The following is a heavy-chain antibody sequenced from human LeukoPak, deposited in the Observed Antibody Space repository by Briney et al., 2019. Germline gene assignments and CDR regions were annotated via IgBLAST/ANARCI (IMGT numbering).Heavy chain of an antibody. CDR3: AKSGYNRFDY. CDR2: IRHDATTE. V-gene: IGHV3-30*02. Sequence: GGSLRLSCAASGFTFYNYGMNWVRQAPGKGLEWVAFIRHDATTEYYVESVKGRFIITRDNSKNTLYLQMNSLRAEDTAVYYCAKSGYNRFDYWGQGTLVTVSS. D-gene: IGHD5-24*01. CDR1: GFTFYNYG. J-gene: IGHJ4*02.